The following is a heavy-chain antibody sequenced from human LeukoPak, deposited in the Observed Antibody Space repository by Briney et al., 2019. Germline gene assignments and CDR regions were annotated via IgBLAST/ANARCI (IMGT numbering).Heavy chain of an antibody. CDR2: IYYSGST. D-gene: IGHD6-13*01. V-gene: IGHV4-39*07. J-gene: IGHJ4*02. Sequence: PSETLSLTCTVSGGSISSSSYYWGWIRQPPGKGLEWIGSIYYSGSTYYNPSLKSRVTMSVDTSKNQFSLKLSSVTAADTAVYYCARDKRGYSSSFDYWGQGTLVTVSS. CDR1: GGSISSSSYY. CDR3: ARDKRGYSSSFDY.